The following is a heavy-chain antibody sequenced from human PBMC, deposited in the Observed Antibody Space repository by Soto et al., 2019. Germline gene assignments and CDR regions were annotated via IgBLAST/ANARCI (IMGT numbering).Heavy chain of an antibody. CDR2: ISSSSSYI. V-gene: IGHV3-21*01. CDR1: GFTFSSYS. CDR3: ARADSGSYLIVPLDY. D-gene: IGHD1-26*01. Sequence: EVQLVESGGGLVKPGGSLRLSCAASGFTFSSYSMNWVRQAPGKGLEWVSSISSSSSYIYYADSVKGRFTISRDNAKNSLYLQMNSLRAEDTAVYYCARADSGSYLIVPLDYWGQGTLVTVSS. J-gene: IGHJ4*02.